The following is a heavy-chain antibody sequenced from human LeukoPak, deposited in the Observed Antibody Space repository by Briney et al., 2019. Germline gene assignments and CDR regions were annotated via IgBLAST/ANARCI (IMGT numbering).Heavy chain of an antibody. Sequence: GGSLRLSCAASGFTFSSYAMHWVRQAPGKGLEWVAVISYDGSNKYYADSVKGRFTISRGNSKNTLYLQMNSLRAEDTAVYYCASQYYYDSSGYRDYWGQGTLVTVSS. J-gene: IGHJ4*02. D-gene: IGHD3-22*01. CDR3: ASQYYYDSSGYRDY. V-gene: IGHV3-30*04. CDR2: ISYDGSNK. CDR1: GFTFSSYA.